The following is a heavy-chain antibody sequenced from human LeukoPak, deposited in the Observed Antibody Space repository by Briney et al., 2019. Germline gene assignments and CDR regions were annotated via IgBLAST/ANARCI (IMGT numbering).Heavy chain of an antibody. D-gene: IGHD3-22*01. V-gene: IGHV3-30-3*01. CDR1: GFTFSSYA. CDR2: IPYDGSNK. CDR3: ASRYYDSSGYYSDIDY. Sequence: GGSLRLSCAASGFTFSSYAMHWVRQAPGKGLEWVAVIPYDGSNKYYADSVKGRFTISRDNSKNTLYLQMNSLRAEDTAVYYCASRYYDSSGYYSDIDYWGQGTLVTVSS. J-gene: IGHJ4*02.